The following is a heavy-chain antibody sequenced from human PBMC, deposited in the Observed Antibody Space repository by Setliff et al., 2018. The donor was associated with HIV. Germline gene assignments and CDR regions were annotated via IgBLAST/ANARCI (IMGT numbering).Heavy chain of an antibody. CDR1: GCNFNSHW. CDR3: TRQGDFGQWGDY. CDR2: IFPGDSDT. D-gene: IGHD4-17*01. J-gene: IGHJ4*02. Sequence: GESLKISCKGSGCNFNSHWIGWVRQMPGKSLDWLGIIFPGDSDTRYNPSFEGQVTISADKSISTAYLQWSSLKASDTAIYYCTRQGDFGQWGDYWGQGAQVTVSS. V-gene: IGHV5-51*01.